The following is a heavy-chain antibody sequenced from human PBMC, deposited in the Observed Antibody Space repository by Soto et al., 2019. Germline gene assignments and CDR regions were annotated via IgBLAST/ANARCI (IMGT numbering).Heavy chain of an antibody. J-gene: IGHJ3*01. CDR3: ASLPKPDAFDF. CDR2: INNDGTSK. Sequence: EVQLVESGGGLVQPGGSLRLSCAASGFAFSNYWMHWVRQDPGKGLVWVSRINNDGTSKNYADSVKGRFTVSRDNAKNTLYLQMNSLRAEDTAVYYCASLPKPDAFDFWGQGAMVTVS. V-gene: IGHV3-74*01. CDR1: GFAFSNYW.